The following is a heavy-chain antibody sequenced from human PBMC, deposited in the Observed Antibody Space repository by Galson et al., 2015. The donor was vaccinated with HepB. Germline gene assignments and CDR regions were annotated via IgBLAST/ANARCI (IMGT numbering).Heavy chain of an antibody. Sequence: PALVKPTQTLTLTCTVSGFSLSNARMGVSWIRQPPGKALEWLAHIFSNDEKSYSTSLKSRLTISKDTSKSQVVLTMTNMDPVDTATYYCARIFSYEYCSSTSCYGDYFDYWGQGTLVTVSS. V-gene: IGHV2-26*01. D-gene: IGHD2-2*01. CDR3: ARIFSYEYCSSTSCYGDYFDY. CDR2: IFSNDEK. CDR1: GFSLSNARMG. J-gene: IGHJ4*02.